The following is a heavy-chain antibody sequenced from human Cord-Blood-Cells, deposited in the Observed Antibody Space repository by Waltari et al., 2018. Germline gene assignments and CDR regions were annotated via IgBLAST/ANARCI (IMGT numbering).Heavy chain of an antibody. V-gene: IGHV3-33*01. CDR2: IWYDGSNK. CDR3: ARELDWGSAWYFDL. CDR1: GFTFSSYG. D-gene: IGHD7-27*01. J-gene: IGHJ2*01. Sequence: QVQLVESGGGVVQPGRSLRLSCAASGFTFSSYGLHWVRQAPGKGLEWVAVIWYDGSNKYYADSVKGRFTISRDNSKNTLYLQMNSLRADDTAVYYCARELDWGSAWYFDLWGRGTLVTVSS.